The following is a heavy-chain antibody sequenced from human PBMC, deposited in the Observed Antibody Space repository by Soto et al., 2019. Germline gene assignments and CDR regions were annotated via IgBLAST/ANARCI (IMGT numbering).Heavy chain of an antibody. CDR2: DYSDST. V-gene: IGHV4-59*02. Sequence: QVQLQESGPGLVKPSETLSLTCTVSGGSVSSHHWTWIRQPPGKGLEWIGDYSDSTSYSPSLKSRATFSADPSKTQFPLSRSSVTATDPAGFFCGPYRRGGGGRGYWGQGTLVTVSS. CDR1: GGSVSSHH. CDR3: GPYRRGGGGRGY. J-gene: IGHJ4*02. D-gene: IGHD3-16*01.